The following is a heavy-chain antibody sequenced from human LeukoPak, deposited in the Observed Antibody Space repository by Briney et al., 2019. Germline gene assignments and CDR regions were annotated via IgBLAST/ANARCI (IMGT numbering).Heavy chain of an antibody. CDR3: TRRCKDAYTLYCFDY. J-gene: IGHJ4*02. V-gene: IGHV4-59*01. D-gene: IGHD5-24*01. CDR1: GGSINSYY. Sequence: PSETLSLTCTASGGSINSYYWSWIRQPPGKGLEWIGHMYYSGGTNYNPSLKSRVTISVDTSKNQFSLKLSSVTAADTAVYYCTRRCKDAYTLYCFDYWGQGTLVTVSS. CDR2: MYYSGGT.